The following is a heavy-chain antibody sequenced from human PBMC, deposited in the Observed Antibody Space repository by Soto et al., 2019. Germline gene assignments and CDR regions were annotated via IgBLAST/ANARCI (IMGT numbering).Heavy chain of an antibody. J-gene: IGHJ4*02. Sequence: QVQLVQSGAEVKKPWASVKVSCKASGDTFTSYGISWVRQAPGQGLEWMGWISAYNGNTNYAQKLQGRVTMTTATSTSTANMELRSLRSDDTAVYYCARDAAVGLFDYWGQGTLVTVSA. CDR3: ARDAAVGLFDY. D-gene: IGHD1-26*01. V-gene: IGHV1-18*01. CDR2: ISAYNGNT. CDR1: GDTFTSYG.